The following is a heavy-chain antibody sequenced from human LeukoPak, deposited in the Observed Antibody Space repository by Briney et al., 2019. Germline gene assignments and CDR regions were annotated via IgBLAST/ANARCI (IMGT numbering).Heavy chain of an antibody. CDR1: GGTFSSYA. Sequence: SVKVSCKASGGTFSSYAISWVRQAPGQGLEWMGGIIPIFGTANYAQKFQGRVTITRNTSISTAYMELSSLRSEDTAVYYCARRSSSGWYYVYWGQGTLVTVSS. D-gene: IGHD6-19*01. V-gene: IGHV1-69*05. CDR2: IIPIFGTA. J-gene: IGHJ4*02. CDR3: ARRSSSGWYYVY.